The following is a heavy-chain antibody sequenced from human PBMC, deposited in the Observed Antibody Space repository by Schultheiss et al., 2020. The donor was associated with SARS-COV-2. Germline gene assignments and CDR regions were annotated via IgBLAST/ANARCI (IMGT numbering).Heavy chain of an antibody. V-gene: IGHV4-39*07. J-gene: IGHJ4*02. CDR1: GGSISSSSYY. D-gene: IGHD1-1*01. Sequence: SETLSLTCTVSGGSISSSSYYWGWIRQPPGKGLEWIGYIYYSGSTYYNPSLKSRVTISVDTSKNQFSLKLSSVTAADTAVYYCARVPGIDYWGQGTLVTVSS. CDR2: IYYSGST. CDR3: ARVPGIDY.